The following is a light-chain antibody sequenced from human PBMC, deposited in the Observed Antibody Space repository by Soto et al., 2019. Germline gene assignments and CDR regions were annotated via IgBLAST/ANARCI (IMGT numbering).Light chain of an antibody. V-gene: IGLV2-23*01. Sequence: QSALTQPASVSGSPGQSITISCTGTSNEIGTYNLVSWYQQHPDKAPKLMIYEGSERPSGVSNRFSGSKSGNTASLTISGLRAEDEADYYCCSYAGSGTYVFGTGTKLTVL. CDR3: CSYAGSGTYV. CDR2: EGS. J-gene: IGLJ1*01. CDR1: SNEIGTYNL.